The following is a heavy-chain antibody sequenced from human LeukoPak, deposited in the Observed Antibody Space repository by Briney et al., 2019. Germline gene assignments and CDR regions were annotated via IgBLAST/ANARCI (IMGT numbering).Heavy chain of an antibody. J-gene: IGHJ6*02. D-gene: IGHD4-17*01. CDR3: AREDPQTTVPEGMDV. CDR1: GGSINSHY. V-gene: IGHV4-59*11. Sequence: PSETLSLTCSVSGGSINSHYWSWIRQPPGKRLEWIGYIFNTGNTNYNPSLASRVTMSVDTSRAQFFLRLSPVTAADTAIYYCAREDPQTTVPEGMDVWGQGTTVTVSS. CDR2: IFNTGNT.